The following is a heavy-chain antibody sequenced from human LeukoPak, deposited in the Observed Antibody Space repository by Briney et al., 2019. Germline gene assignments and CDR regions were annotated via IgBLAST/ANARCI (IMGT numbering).Heavy chain of an antibody. V-gene: IGHV4-59*01. CDR3: ARGPTPYYYDSSGYYAYAFDI. CDR1: GGSISSYY. J-gene: IGHJ3*02. CDR2: IYYSGST. Sequence: SETLSLTCTVSGGSISSYYWSWIRQPPGKGLEWIGYIYYSGSTNYNPSLKSRVTISVDTSKNQFSLKLSSVTAADTAVYYCARGPTPYYYDSSGYYAYAFDIWGQGTMVTVSS. D-gene: IGHD3-22*01.